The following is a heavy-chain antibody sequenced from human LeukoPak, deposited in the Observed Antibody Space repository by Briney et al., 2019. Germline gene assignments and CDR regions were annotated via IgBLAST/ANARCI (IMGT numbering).Heavy chain of an antibody. J-gene: IGHJ6*02. D-gene: IGHD6-19*01. Sequence: QAGGSLRLSCAASGFTFSSYSMNWVRQAPGKGLEWVSYISSSSSTIYYAGSVKGRFTISRDNAKNSLYLQMNSLRAEDTAVYYCARAGESGQWLVIYYYYGMDVWGQGTTVTVSS. CDR1: GFTFSSYS. CDR3: ARAGESGQWLVIYYYYGMDV. CDR2: ISSSSSTI. V-gene: IGHV3-48*01.